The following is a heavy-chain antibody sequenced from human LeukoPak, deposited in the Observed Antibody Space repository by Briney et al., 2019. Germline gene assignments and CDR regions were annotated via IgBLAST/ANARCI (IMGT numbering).Heavy chain of an antibody. D-gene: IGHD3-22*01. CDR1: GGTFSSNT. V-gene: IGHV1-69*06. J-gene: IGHJ4*02. Sequence: GASVKVSCKASGGTFSSNTISWVRQAPGQGLECMGGIIPIFGTANYAQKFQGRVTITADKSTSTAYMELSSLRSEDTAVYYCARPPYGSGYLSYWGQGTLVTVSS. CDR2: IIPIFGTA. CDR3: ARPPYGSGYLSY.